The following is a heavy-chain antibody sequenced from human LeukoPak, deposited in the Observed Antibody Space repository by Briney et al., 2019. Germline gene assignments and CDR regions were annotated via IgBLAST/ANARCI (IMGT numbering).Heavy chain of an antibody. V-gene: IGHV3-7*01. Sequence: GGSLRLSCAASGFTFSSYWMSWVRQAPGKGLEWVANIKQDGSEKYYADSVKGRFTFSRDNAKNSMYLQMNSLTADDTAVYYCVRERAGFDYWGQGTLVTVSS. J-gene: IGHJ4*02. CDR2: IKQDGSEK. CDR1: GFTFSSYW. CDR3: VRERAGFDY.